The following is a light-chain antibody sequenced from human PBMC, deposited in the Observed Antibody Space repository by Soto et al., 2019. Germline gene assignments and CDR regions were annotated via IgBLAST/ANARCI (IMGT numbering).Light chain of an antibody. CDR1: QSVSSN. CDR3: QQYNSWFRT. CDR2: GAS. J-gene: IGKJ1*01. Sequence: EIVMTQSPATLSVSPGERATLSCSASQSVSSNLAWYQQKPGQAPRLLIYGASTRATGIPARFSGSGSGTEFTLTISSLQPEDFAVYYCQQYNSWFRTFGQGTKVEIK. V-gene: IGKV3-15*01.